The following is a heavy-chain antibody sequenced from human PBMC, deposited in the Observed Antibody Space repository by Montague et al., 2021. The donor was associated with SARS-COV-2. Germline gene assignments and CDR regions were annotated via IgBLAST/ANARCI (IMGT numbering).Heavy chain of an antibody. Sequence: SETLSLTCTVAGGSISSGSYYWGWIRQPPGKGLEWIGNIHSSGSTYYKSRVTISVDTSKNQFSLKVTSVTAADTAVYYCARRLGGSDWLDYWGQGTLVTVSS. CDR3: ARRLGGSDWLDY. V-gene: IGHV4-39*01. CDR2: IHSSGST. J-gene: IGHJ4*02. D-gene: IGHD3-16*01. CDR1: GGSISSGSYY.